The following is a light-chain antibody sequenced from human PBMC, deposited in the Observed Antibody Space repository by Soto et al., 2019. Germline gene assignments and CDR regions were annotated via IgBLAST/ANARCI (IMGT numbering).Light chain of an antibody. CDR1: QSVSSSY. J-gene: IGKJ1*01. V-gene: IGKV3-20*01. Sequence: EIVLTQSPGTLSLSTGERATLSCRASQSVSSSYLAWYQQKPGQAPRLLIYGASSRATGIPDRFSGSGSGTDFTLTISRLEPEDFAVYYCQQDGSSPRTFGQGTKVDIK. CDR2: GAS. CDR3: QQDGSSPRT.